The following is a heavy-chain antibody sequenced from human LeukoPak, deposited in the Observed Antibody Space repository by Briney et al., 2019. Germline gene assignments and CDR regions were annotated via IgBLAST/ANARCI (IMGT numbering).Heavy chain of an antibody. Sequence: SETLSLTCTVSGGSISSYYWSWIRQPPGKGLEYIGYIYYSGSTNYNPTLKSRVTISVDTSKNQFSLKLSSVTAADTAVYYCASAEATYCGGDCLIVSSGMDVRGQGTTVTVSS. V-gene: IGHV4-59*08. CDR2: IYYSGST. CDR3: ASAEATYCGGDCLIVSSGMDV. D-gene: IGHD2-21*02. J-gene: IGHJ6*02. CDR1: GGSISSYY.